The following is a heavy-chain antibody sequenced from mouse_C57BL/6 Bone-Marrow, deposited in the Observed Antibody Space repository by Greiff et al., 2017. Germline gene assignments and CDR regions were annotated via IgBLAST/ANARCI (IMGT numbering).Heavy chain of an antibody. Sequence: EVKVVESGGGLVQPGGSLKLSCAASGFTFSDYYMYWVRQTPEKRLEWVAYISNGGGSTYYPDTVKGRFTISRDNAKNTLYLQMSRLKSEDTAMYCCARHGDDHYAMDYWGQGTSVTVSS. CDR2: ISNGGGST. CDR3: ARHGDDHYAMDY. CDR1: GFTFSDYY. V-gene: IGHV5-12*01. D-gene: IGHD2-3*01. J-gene: IGHJ4*01.